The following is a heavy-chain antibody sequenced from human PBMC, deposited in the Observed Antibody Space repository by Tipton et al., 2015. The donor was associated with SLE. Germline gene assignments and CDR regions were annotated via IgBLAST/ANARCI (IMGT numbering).Heavy chain of an antibody. Sequence: TPSLTCTVSGGSISSSSYYWGWIRQPPGKGLEWIGSIYYSGSTYYNPSLKSRVTISVDTSKNQFSLKLSSVTAADTAVYYCARGRAAADLYYYYYYMDVWGKGTTVTVSS. CDR1: GGSISSSSYY. CDR2: IYYSGST. J-gene: IGHJ6*03. V-gene: IGHV4-39*07. CDR3: ARGRAAADLYYYYYYMDV. D-gene: IGHD6-13*01.